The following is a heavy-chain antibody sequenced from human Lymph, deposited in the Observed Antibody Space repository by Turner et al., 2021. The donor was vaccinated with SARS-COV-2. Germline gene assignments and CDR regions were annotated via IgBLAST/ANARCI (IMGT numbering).Heavy chain of an antibody. CDR3: ERDLVSGIAALGGMDV. J-gene: IGHJ6*02. CDR1: GFTFSIYA. V-gene: IGHV3-23*01. D-gene: IGHD6-13*01. Sequence: EGRRLESGGGWVQPGGSLRLSFPASGFTFSIYAMCWVRRAQGNGMGSGSAFSISGGSKYYAYYVKGRFTISRDNSKYTLYLQMNSLRVEDTAVYLCERDLVSGIAALGGMDVWGQGTTVTVSS. CDR2: FSISGGSK.